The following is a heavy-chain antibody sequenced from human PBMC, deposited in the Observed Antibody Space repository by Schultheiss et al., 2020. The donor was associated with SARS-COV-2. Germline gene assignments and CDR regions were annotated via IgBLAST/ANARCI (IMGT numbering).Heavy chain of an antibody. Sequence: GESLKISCAASGFTFSSYATSWVRQAPGKGLEWVSAISGSGGSTYYADSVKGRFTISRDNSKNTLYLQMNSLRAEDTAVYYCAKDLVEMATIILDYWGQGTLVTVSS. CDR3: AKDLVEMATIILDY. J-gene: IGHJ4*02. CDR1: GFTFSSYA. V-gene: IGHV3-23*01. D-gene: IGHD5-24*01. CDR2: ISGSGGST.